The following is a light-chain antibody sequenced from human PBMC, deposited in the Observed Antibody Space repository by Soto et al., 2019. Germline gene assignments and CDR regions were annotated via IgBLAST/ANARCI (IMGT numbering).Light chain of an antibody. V-gene: IGLV2-14*01. CDR2: DVS. J-gene: IGLJ1*01. CDR3: CSYTRSGTLI. Sequence: QSVLAQPASVSGSPGQSITISCVGTSGDKGDYNYVSWYQQHPGKVPKVIIYDVSNRPSGVSYRFSGTKSGNTASLTVSGLQAEDEADYYCCSYTRSGTLIFGTGTKVTVL. CDR1: SGDKGDYNY.